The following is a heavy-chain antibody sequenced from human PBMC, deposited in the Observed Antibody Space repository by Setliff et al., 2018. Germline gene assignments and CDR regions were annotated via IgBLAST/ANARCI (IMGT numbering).Heavy chain of an antibody. D-gene: IGHD3-3*01. V-gene: IGHV1-18*03. CDR3: ARVRSPALLAITNNWFDP. J-gene: IGHJ5*02. Sequence: ASVKVSCKDSGYTFSTYGISWVRQAPGQGLEWMGWISGYNGNTNYAQNLQGRVTMTTDTSTSTAYMELRSLTSDDMAVYYCARVRSPALLAITNNWFDPWGQGTLVTVSS. CDR2: ISGYNGNT. CDR1: GYTFSTYG.